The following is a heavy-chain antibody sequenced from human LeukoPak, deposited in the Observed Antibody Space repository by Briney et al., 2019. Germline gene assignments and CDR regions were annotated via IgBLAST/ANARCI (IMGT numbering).Heavy chain of an antibody. CDR2: ISSNGGST. V-gene: IGHV3-64*01. D-gene: IGHD3-10*01. CDR3: ARGSYYGSGSFSY. CDR1: GFTFSSYA. Sequence: GGSLRLSCAASGFTFSSYAMHWVRQAPGKGLEYVSAISSNGGSTYYANSVKGRFTISRDNSKNTLCLQMGSLRAEDMAVYYFARGSYYGSGSFSYWGQGTLVTVSS. J-gene: IGHJ4*02.